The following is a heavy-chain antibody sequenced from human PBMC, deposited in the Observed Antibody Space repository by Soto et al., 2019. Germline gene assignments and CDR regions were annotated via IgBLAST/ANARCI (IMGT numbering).Heavy chain of an antibody. V-gene: IGHV4-59*01. Sequence: ETLSLTVTVSGGSITSYYWNWIRQPPGKGLEWIGYIYYSGSTNYNPSLKSRVSLSVDTSKNQFSLKVYSVTAADTAVYYCARDRDGYNYFDYWGQGTLV. D-gene: IGHD5-12*01. J-gene: IGHJ4*02. CDR1: GGSITSYY. CDR2: IYYSGST. CDR3: ARDRDGYNYFDY.